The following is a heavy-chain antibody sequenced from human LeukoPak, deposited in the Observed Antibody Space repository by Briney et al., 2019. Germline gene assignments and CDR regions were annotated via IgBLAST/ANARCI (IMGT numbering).Heavy chain of an antibody. Sequence: SETLSLTCTVSGGSISSYYWGWIRQPPGKGLEWIGSIYYSGSTYYNPSLKSRVTIFVDTSKNQFSLKLSSVPAADTAVYYCAGRATYCSGGSCYLYYFDYWGQGTLVTVSS. CDR2: IYYSGST. J-gene: IGHJ4*02. CDR1: GGSISSYY. CDR3: AGRATYCSGGSCYLYYFDY. D-gene: IGHD2-15*01. V-gene: IGHV4-39*01.